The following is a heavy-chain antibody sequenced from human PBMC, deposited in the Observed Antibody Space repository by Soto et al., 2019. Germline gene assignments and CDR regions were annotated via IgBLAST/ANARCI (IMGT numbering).Heavy chain of an antibody. CDR1: GFTLSNNW. J-gene: IGHJ6*02. CDR3: TRNEV. V-gene: IGHV3-7*05. Sequence: EVQLVESGGGLVQPGGSLRLSCAGSGFTLSNNWMGWVRQAPGKGLEWVANIKEDGSEKDYVDSVAGRFTIFRDIAKNSLSLQMNNLRVEDTAVYDCTRNEVWGQGTTVTVSS. CDR2: IKEDGSEK.